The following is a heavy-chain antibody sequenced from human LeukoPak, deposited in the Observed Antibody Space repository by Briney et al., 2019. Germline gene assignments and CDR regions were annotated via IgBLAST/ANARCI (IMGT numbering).Heavy chain of an antibody. CDR1: GGSISSSSYY. CDR3: ARDPTSSWETAFDM. Sequence: PSETLSLTCTVSGGSISSSSYYWGWIRQPPGKGLEWIGSIYYSGSTYYNPSLKSRVTISVDTSKNQFSLKLSSVTAADTAVYYCARDPTSSWETAFDMWGQGTMVTVSS. J-gene: IGHJ3*02. D-gene: IGHD1-26*01. V-gene: IGHV4-39*07. CDR2: IYYSGST.